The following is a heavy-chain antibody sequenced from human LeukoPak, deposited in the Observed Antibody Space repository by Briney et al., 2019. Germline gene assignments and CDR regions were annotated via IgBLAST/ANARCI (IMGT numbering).Heavy chain of an antibody. CDR3: ARDLPYGYGYASDC. V-gene: IGHV3-48*01. CDR1: GFTFSCYS. Sequence: GGSLRLSCAASGFTFSCYSMNWVRQAPGKGLEWVSYISSSSSTIYYADSVKGRFTISRDNAKTSLYLQMNSLRAEDTAVYYCARDLPYGYGYASDCWGQGTLVTVSS. CDR2: ISSSSSTI. J-gene: IGHJ4*02. D-gene: IGHD5-18*01.